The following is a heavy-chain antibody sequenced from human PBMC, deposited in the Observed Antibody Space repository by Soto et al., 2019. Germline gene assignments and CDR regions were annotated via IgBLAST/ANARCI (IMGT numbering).Heavy chain of an antibody. D-gene: IGHD4-17*01. J-gene: IGHJ4*02. V-gene: IGHV4-59*01. Sequence: SETLSLTCSVSGGSISSYYWSWIRQPPGKGLEWIGYIYYSGSTNYNPSLKRRVTISVDTSKNQFSLKVSSVTAADTAVYYCARVGDYRPLDYWGQGTLVTVSS. CDR2: IYYSGST. CDR1: GGSISSYY. CDR3: ARVGDYRPLDY.